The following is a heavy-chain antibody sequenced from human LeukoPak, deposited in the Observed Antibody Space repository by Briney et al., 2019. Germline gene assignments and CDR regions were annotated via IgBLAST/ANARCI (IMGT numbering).Heavy chain of an antibody. V-gene: IGHV3-9*01. CDR1: GFTFDDYA. D-gene: IGHD1-26*01. CDR2: ISWNSGSI. J-gene: IGHJ4*02. CDR3: AKDITGGSYGFDY. Sequence: GGSLRLSCAASGFTFDDYAMHWVRQAPGKGLEWVSGISWNSGSIGYADSVKGRFTISRDNAKNSLYLQMNSLRAEDTALYYCAKDITGGSYGFDYWGRGTLVTVSS.